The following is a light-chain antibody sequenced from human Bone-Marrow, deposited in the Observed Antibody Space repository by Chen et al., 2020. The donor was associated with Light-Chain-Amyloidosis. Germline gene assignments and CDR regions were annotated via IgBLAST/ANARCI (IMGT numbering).Light chain of an antibody. CDR2: DAS. CDR3: EQYNNWART. CDR1: QSVGNK. Sequence: ESVMTQSPATLSLFPGESATLSCRVRQSVGNKLAWYQHKPGQVPSLVIYDASTRASGIPARFSGSGSGTEFTLTISSLQSEDFEVYFCEQYNNWARTFGQGTRVEVK. V-gene: IGKV3-15*01. J-gene: IGKJ1*01.